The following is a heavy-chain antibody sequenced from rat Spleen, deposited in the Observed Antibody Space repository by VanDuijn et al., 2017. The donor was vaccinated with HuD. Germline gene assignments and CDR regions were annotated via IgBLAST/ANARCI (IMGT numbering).Heavy chain of an antibody. CDR1: GFTFSSYW. V-gene: IGHV5-58*01. CDR2: ILYDSSGT. J-gene: IGHJ2*01. D-gene: IGHD1-1*01. CDR3: ATEGNYRALDY. Sequence: EVQLVESGGGLVQPGRSLKLSCVASGFTFSSYWMYWIRQAPGKGLEWVATILYDSSGTYYRDSVKGRFTISREDAISTLYLQMDSLRSEDTATYYCATEGNYRALDYWGQGVMVTVST.